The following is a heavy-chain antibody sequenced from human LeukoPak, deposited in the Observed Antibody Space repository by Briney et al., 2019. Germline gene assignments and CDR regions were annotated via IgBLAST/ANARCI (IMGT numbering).Heavy chain of an antibody. CDR1: GYTCTSYG. D-gene: IGHD3-22*01. V-gene: IGHV1-18*01. Sequence: GASVKVSCKASGYTCTSYGISWVRQAPGQGLEWMGWISAYNGNTNYAQKLQGRVTMTTDTSTSTAYMELRSLRPDDSAVYYCARDPIGYYYDSSGYYYVDPGDNWFDPWGQGTLVTVSS. J-gene: IGHJ5*02. CDR2: ISAYNGNT. CDR3: ARDPIGYYYDSSGYYYVDPGDNWFDP.